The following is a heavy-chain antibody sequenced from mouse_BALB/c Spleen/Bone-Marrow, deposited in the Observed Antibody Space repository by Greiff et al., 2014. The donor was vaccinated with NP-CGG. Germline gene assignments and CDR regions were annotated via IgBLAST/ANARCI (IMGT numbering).Heavy chain of an antibody. CDR1: GYTFSNYW. V-gene: IGHV1-5*01. J-gene: IGHJ2*01. Sequence: EVQLQQSGTVLARPGAAVKMSCKASGYTFSNYWMHWVKQRPGQGLEWIGTIYPGNSDTTYNQKFKGKAKLTAVTSTSTAYMELSSLTNEDFAVYYCTTLARSDFDYWGQGTTLTVSS. D-gene: IGHD3-1*01. CDR2: IYPGNSDT. CDR3: TTLARSDFDY.